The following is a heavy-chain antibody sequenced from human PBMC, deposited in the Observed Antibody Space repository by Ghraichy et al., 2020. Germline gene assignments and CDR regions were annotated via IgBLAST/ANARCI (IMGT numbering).Heavy chain of an antibody. Sequence: GGSLRLSCAASGFTFSNYWMHWVRQAPGKGLVWVSQINSDGSRINYADSVKGRFTISRDNAKNTLYLQMNSLRAEDTALYYCARELSRSPGELDYWGQGTLVTVSS. CDR2: INSDGSRI. CDR1: GFTFSNYW. D-gene: IGHD3-3*01. J-gene: IGHJ4*02. V-gene: IGHV3-74*01. CDR3: ARELSRSPGELDY.